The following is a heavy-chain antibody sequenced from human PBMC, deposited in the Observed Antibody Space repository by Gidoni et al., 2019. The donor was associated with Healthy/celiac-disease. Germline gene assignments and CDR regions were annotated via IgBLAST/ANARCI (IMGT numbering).Heavy chain of an antibody. CDR2: INHSGST. CDR1: AGSFSGYY. J-gene: IGHJ1*01. V-gene: IGHV4-34*01. CDR3: ARGRGYCSGGSCYRNPTAEYFQH. D-gene: IGHD2-15*01. Sequence: QVQLQQWGAGLLKPSETLSLTCAVYAGSFSGYYWRWIRQPPGKGLEWIGEINHSGSTNYNPSLKSRVTISVDTSKNQFSLKLSSVTAADTAVYYCARGRGYCSGGSCYRNPTAEYFQHWGQGTLVTVSS.